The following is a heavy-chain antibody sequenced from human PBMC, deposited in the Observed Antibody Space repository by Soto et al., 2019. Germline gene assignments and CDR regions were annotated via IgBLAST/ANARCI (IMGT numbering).Heavy chain of an antibody. J-gene: IGHJ6*02. CDR1: GGSFSGYY. V-gene: IGHV4-34*01. CDR3: ARGPRVVVAATLSARYYYGMDV. D-gene: IGHD2-15*01. CDR2: INHSGST. Sequence: QVQLQQWGAGLLKPSETLSLTCAVYGGSFSGYYWSWIRQPPGKGLEWIGEINHSGSTNYNPSLKSRVHISVDTSKNQFSLKLSSVTAADTAVYYCARGPRVVVAATLSARYYYGMDVWGQGTTVTVSS.